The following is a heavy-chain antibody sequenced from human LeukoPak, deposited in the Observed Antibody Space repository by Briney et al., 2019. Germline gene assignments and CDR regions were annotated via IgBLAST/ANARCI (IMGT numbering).Heavy chain of an antibody. V-gene: IGHV5-51*01. CDR3: ARPAYCGWDCYYYFDY. D-gene: IGHD2-21*02. CDR1: GYSFTIYS. CDR2: IYPGDSAT. J-gene: IGHJ4*02. Sequence: GGSLQISCMASGYSFTIYSIGCVRQMPGKGLEWMGIIYPGDSATRYSPSFQGQVTISTDKSNTTAYLPWSSLTASDTAMYYRARPAYCGWDCYYYFDYWGQGSLVSASS.